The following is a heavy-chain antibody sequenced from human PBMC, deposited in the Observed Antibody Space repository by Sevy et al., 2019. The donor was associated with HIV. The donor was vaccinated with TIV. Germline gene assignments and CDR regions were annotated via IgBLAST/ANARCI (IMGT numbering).Heavy chain of an antibody. Sequence: GGSLRLSCAASGFTVSSNYMSWVRQAPGKGLEWVSVIYSGGSTYYAYSVKGRFTSSRDNSKNTPYIQMNSLRAEDTAVYYCSRGLRDGLLCFGELIHWGQVTLVTVSA. D-gene: IGHD3-10*01. V-gene: IGHV3-53*01. CDR1: GFTVSSNY. CDR2: IYSGGST. J-gene: IGHJ4*02. CDR3: SRGLRDGLLCFGELIH.